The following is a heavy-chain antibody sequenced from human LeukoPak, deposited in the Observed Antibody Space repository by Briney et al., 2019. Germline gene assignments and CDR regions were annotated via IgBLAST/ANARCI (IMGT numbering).Heavy chain of an antibody. CDR1: GYTFTSYA. V-gene: IGHV1-3*01. CDR3: ARSATYGSGSYAHDY. D-gene: IGHD3-10*01. Sequence: ASVKVSCKASGYTFTSYAMHWVRQAPGQRLEWMGWINGGNGNTKYSQKFQGRVTFTRDTSASTAYMELSSLRSEDTAVYYCARSATYGSGSYAHDYWGQGTLVTVSS. CDR2: INGGNGNT. J-gene: IGHJ4*02.